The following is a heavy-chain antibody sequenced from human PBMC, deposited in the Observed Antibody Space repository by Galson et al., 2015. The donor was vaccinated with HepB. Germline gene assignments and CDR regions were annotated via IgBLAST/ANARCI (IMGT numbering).Heavy chain of an antibody. CDR2: INPSGGST. Sequence: SVKVSCKASGYTFPNYYMHWVRQAPGQGLEWMGIINPSGGSTSYAQKFQGRVTMTRDTSTSTVYMELSSLRSEDTAVYYCARSRNYDLLIFDYWGQGTLVTVSS. V-gene: IGHV1-46*01. D-gene: IGHD3-3*01. CDR3: ARSRNYDLLIFDY. J-gene: IGHJ4*02. CDR1: GYTFPNYY.